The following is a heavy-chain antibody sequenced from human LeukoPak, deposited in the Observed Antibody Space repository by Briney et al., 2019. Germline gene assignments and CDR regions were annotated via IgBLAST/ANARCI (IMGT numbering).Heavy chain of an antibody. D-gene: IGHD3-3*01. V-gene: IGHV3-30-3*01. CDR3: ARAAGDFWSGYYREGHFDC. Sequence: GRSLRLSCAASGFTFSSYAMHWVRQAPGKGLEWVAVISYDGSNKYYADSVKGRFTISRDNSKNTLYLQMNSLRAEDTAVYYCARAAGDFWSGYYREGHFDCWGQGTLVTVSS. CDR2: ISYDGSNK. J-gene: IGHJ4*02. CDR1: GFTFSSYA.